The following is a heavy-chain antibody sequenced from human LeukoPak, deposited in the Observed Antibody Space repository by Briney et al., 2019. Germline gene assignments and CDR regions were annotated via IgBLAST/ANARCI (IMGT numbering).Heavy chain of an antibody. J-gene: IGHJ4*02. CDR1: GFTFGDYA. V-gene: IGHV3-49*04. CDR3: TRVRGSGYYFDY. CDR2: IRSKTYGGTT. D-gene: IGHD3-10*01. Sequence: GSLRLSCTASGFTFGDYAMSWVRQAPGKGLEWVGFIRSKTYGGTTEYAASVKGRFTISRDDSKSIAYLQMNSLKTEVTAVYYCTRVRGSGYYFDYWGQGTLVTVSS.